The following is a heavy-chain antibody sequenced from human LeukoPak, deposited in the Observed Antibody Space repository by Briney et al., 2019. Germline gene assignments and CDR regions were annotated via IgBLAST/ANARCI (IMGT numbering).Heavy chain of an antibody. CDR2: IYYSGST. V-gene: IGHV4-59*01. CDR1: GGSISSYY. Sequence: SETLSLTCTVSGGSISSYYWSWIRQPPGKGLEWIGYIYYSGSTNYNPSLKSRVTISVDTSKNQFSLKLSSVTAADTAVYYCARRTLLAAAVFDHWGQGTLVTVSS. CDR3: ARRTLLAAAVFDH. D-gene: IGHD6-13*01. J-gene: IGHJ4*02.